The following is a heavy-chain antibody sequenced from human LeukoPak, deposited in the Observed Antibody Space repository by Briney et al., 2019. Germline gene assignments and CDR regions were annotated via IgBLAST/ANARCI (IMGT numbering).Heavy chain of an antibody. V-gene: IGHV4-59*08. Sequence: PSETLSLTCTVSGGSISSYYWSWIRQPPGKGLEWIGYIYYSGSTNYNPSLKSRVTISVDTSKNQLSLKLSSVTAADTAVYYCARHAYYYDSSGYSPFDYWGQGTLVTVSS. D-gene: IGHD3-22*01. J-gene: IGHJ4*02. CDR3: ARHAYYYDSSGYSPFDY. CDR1: GGSISSYY. CDR2: IYYSGST.